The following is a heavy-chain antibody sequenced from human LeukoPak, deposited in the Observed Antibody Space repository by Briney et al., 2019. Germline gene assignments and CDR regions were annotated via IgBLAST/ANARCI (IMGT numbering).Heavy chain of an antibody. V-gene: IGHV1-69*01. CDR3: ARGYSYGYVSLDY. CDR2: IIPIFGTA. D-gene: IGHD5-18*01. Sequence: ASVKVSCKASGGTFSSYAISWVRPAPGQGLEWMGGIIPIFGTANYAQKFQGRVTITADESTSTAYMELSSLRSEDTAVYYCARGYSYGYVSLDYWGQGTLVTVSS. CDR1: GGTFSSYA. J-gene: IGHJ4*02.